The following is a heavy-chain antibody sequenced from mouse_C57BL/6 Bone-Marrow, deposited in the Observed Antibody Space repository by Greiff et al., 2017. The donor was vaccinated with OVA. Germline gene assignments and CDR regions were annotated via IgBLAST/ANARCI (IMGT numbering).Heavy chain of an antibody. J-gene: IGHJ4*01. CDR3: ARRGNSYAMDY. CDR1: GFSLPSYG. Sequence: QVQLQQSGPGLVQPSQSLSITCTVSGFSLPSYGVHWVRQSPGQGLEWLGVICSGGSTDYNAAFISSLSIRTDNSYSQVFFRMNSLQADDTAIYYCARRGNSYAMDYWGQGTSVTVSS. V-gene: IGHV2-2*01. D-gene: IGHD2-1*01. CDR2: ICSGGST.